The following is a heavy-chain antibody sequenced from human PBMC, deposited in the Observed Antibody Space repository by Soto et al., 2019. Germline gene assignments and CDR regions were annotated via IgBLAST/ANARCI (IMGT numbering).Heavy chain of an antibody. D-gene: IGHD4-17*01. J-gene: IGHJ4*02. Sequence: GASVKVSCKASGYTFTSYDINWVRQATGQGLERMGWMNPNSGNTGYAQKFQGKVTMARNTSISTAYMELSILRSEDTAVYYCANDLRPDGVWDFDYWGQGTLVTVSS. CDR1: GYTFTSYD. CDR3: ANDLRPDGVWDFDY. CDR2: MNPNSGNT. V-gene: IGHV1-8*01.